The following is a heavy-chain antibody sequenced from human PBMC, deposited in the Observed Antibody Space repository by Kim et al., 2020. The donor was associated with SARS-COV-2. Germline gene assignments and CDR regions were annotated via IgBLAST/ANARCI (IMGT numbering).Heavy chain of an antibody. D-gene: IGHD3-9*01. J-gene: IGHJ6*02. V-gene: IGHV3-7*01. Sequence: YVESVKDRCTISRDNAQNSQYLQMNSLRAEDTAVYYCARAFDWLLEGMDVWGRGTTVTVS. CDR3: ARAFDWLLEGMDV.